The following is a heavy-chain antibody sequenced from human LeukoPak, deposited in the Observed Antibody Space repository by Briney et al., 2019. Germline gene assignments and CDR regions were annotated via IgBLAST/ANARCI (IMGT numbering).Heavy chain of an antibody. J-gene: IGHJ4*02. CDR3: ARHRTTVTTFDY. Sequence: SGTLSLTCTVSGGSISDYYWSWVRQPPGKGLEWIGYIYTSGSTNCNPSLESRVTISLDTSKSQFSLKLSSVTAADTAVYYCARHRTTVTTFDYWGQGTLVSVSS. CDR1: GGSISDYY. D-gene: IGHD4-11*01. CDR2: IYTSGST. V-gene: IGHV4-4*09.